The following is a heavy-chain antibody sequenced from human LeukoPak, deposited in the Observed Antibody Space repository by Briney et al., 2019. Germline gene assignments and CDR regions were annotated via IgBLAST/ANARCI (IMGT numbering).Heavy chain of an antibody. CDR3: AKSGGGTTKNKYYFDY. J-gene: IGHJ4*02. CDR1: GFTFSTYA. CDR2: ISGSGSST. Sequence: PGGSLRLSCAASGFTFSTYAMSWVRQAPGEGLEWVSSISGSGSSTYYADSVKDRFTISRDSSKNTIYLQMNSLRAEDTAVFYCAKSGGGTTKNKYYFDYWGQGTLVTVSS. V-gene: IGHV3-23*01. D-gene: IGHD3-10*01.